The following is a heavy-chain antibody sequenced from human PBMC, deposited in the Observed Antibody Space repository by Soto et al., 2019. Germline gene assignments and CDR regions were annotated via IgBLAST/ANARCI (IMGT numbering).Heavy chain of an antibody. CDR2: ISYDGSNK. Sequence: GGSLRLSCAASGFTFSSYAMHWVRQAPGKGLEWVAVISYDGSNKYYADSVKGRFTISRDNSKNTLYLQMNSLRAEDTAVYYCARAPSLRVVVVAATLPYFDYSGQGTLVTVSS. J-gene: IGHJ4*02. D-gene: IGHD2-15*01. CDR1: GFTFSSYA. CDR3: ARAPSLRVVVVAATLPYFDY. V-gene: IGHV3-30-3*01.